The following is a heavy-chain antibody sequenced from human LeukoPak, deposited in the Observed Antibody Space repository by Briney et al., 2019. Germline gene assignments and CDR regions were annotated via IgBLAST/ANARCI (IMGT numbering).Heavy chain of an antibody. D-gene: IGHD6-13*01. V-gene: IGHV4-59*01. Sequence: PSETLSLTCTVSGGSISSYYWSWIRQPPGKGLEWIGYIYYSGSTNYNPSLTSRVTISVDTSKNQFSLKLSSVTAADTAVYYCARYKAAAGKSIDYWGQGTLVTVSS. CDR1: GGSISSYY. J-gene: IGHJ4*02. CDR2: IYYSGST. CDR3: ARYKAAAGKSIDY.